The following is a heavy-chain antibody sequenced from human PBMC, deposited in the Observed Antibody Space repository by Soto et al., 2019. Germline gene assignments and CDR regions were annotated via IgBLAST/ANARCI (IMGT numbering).Heavy chain of an antibody. J-gene: IGHJ1*01. D-gene: IGHD1-26*01. CDR1: GFIFKDYA. CDR3: AKKLYSGTYYDLES. V-gene: IGHV3-23*01. Sequence: GGSLRLSCTGSGFIFKDYAMTWVRQGPGKGLEWVSTMSESGDVISYSDSVKGRFTMSRDMSNSTLYLEMNGLRAEDTAMYYCAKKLYSGTYYDLESWGPGTLVTVSS. CDR2: MSESGDVI.